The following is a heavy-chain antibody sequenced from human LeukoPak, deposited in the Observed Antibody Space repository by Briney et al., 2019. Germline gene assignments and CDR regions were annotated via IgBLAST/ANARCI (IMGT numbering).Heavy chain of an antibody. J-gene: IGHJ4*02. Sequence: GSLRLSCAASGFTFSSYWMTWVRQAPGKGLEWIGYIYYSGSTNYNPSLKSRVTISVDTSKNQFSLKLSSVTAADTAVYYCARAGTVAGTTYWGQGTLVTVSS. CDR3: ARAGTVAGTTY. V-gene: IGHV4-59*01. CDR1: GFTFSSYW. D-gene: IGHD6-19*01. CDR2: IYYSGST.